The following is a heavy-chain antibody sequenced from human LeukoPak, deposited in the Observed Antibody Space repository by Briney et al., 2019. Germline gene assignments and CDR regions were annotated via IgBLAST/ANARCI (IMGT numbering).Heavy chain of an antibody. V-gene: IGHV3-53*01. CDR1: GFTVSRNY. CDR2: IYSGGST. D-gene: IGHD1-26*01. Sequence: GGSLRLSFAASGFTVSRNYMNWVRQAPGKGLECVSVIYSGGSTYSAASVRGRFTISRDNSKNTRYLQMNSLRAEDTAVYYCARVARYSGSYELDYWGQGTLVTVSS. J-gene: IGHJ4*02. CDR3: ARVARYSGSYELDY.